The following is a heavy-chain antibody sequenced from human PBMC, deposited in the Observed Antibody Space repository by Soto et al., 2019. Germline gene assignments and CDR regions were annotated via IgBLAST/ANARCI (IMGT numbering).Heavy chain of an antibody. CDR1: GYSVNSGTYY. Sequence: SETLSLTCTVSGYSVNSGTYYWSWIRQPPGKGLEWIGDINHSGSTNYNPSLKSRVTISVDTSKNQFSLKLSSVTAADTAVYYCARARRNYYGSGSYYFAYYMDVWGKGTTVTVSS. CDR2: INHSGST. CDR3: ARARRNYYGSGSYYFAYYMDV. J-gene: IGHJ6*03. D-gene: IGHD3-10*01. V-gene: IGHV4-61*01.